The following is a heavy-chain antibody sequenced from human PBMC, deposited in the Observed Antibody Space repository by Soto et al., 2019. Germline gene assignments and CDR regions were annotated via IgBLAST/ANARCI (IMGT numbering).Heavy chain of an antibody. CDR3: ARGGSSSDNGMDA. Sequence: EVQLVESGGGLVQPGGSLRLSCAASGFSFSTYSMNWVRQAPGKGLEWVSYISSSSSTIYYVDSVKGRFTISRDNAKNSLYLQMNSLRDEDTAVYYCARGGSSSDNGMDAWGQGTTVTVSS. J-gene: IGHJ6*02. V-gene: IGHV3-48*02. CDR1: GFSFSTYS. D-gene: IGHD6-6*01. CDR2: ISSSSSTI.